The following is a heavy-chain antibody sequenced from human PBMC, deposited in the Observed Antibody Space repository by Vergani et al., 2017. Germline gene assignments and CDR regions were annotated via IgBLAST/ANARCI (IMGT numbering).Heavy chain of an antibody. CDR2: INWMGDTT. V-gene: IGHV3-20*04. J-gene: IGHJ4*02. D-gene: IGHD6-13*01. CDR1: GLPFDDHG. Sequence: EVRLVEAGGGGGRPGESLRLSCAASGLPFDDHGTSWVRQAPGKGLEWVSGINWMGDTTGYVDSVKGRFTISRDNAKNFLYLQMDSLGVDDTAMYYCARGIEAAGTDYWGQGTLVTVSS. CDR3: ARGIEAAGTDY.